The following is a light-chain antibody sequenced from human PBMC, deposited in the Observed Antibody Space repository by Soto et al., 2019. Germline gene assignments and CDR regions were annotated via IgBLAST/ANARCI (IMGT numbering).Light chain of an antibody. CDR3: QQSFSTPRT. CDR1: QSISTY. J-gene: IGKJ1*01. V-gene: IGKV1-39*01. CDR2: DSS. Sequence: IQMTQSPSSLSASVGDRVTITCRASQSISTYVNWYQQKPGKAPKLLIYDSSSLQSGVPSRFSGSGSGTHFTLTINSLQPEDFATYYCQQSFSTPRTFGPGTRVE.